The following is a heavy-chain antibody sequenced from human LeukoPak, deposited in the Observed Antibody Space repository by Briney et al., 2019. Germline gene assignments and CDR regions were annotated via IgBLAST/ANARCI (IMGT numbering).Heavy chain of an antibody. Sequence: GGSLRLSCAASGFTVSSNYMAWVRQAPGKGLEWVSVIYSGGTIYYADAVKGRFTISRDNSKNTLYLQMNSLRAEDTAVYYCAREGSYDGSTMWYFDYWGQGTLVTVSS. J-gene: IGHJ4*02. D-gene: IGHD3-22*01. CDR1: GFTVSSNY. CDR3: AREGSYDGSTMWYFDY. V-gene: IGHV3-53*01. CDR2: IYSGGTI.